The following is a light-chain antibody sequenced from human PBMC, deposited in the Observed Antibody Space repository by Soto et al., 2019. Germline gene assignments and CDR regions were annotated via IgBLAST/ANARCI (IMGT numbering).Light chain of an antibody. CDR1: QNINNW. CDR3: HQYNSYPYT. J-gene: IGKJ2*01. V-gene: IGKV1-5*03. Sequence: DPQMTQSPSTLSASVGDRVTITCRASQNINNWLAWYQQKPGKAPKLLIYKASSLESGVPSRFSGSGSGTEFTLTISNLQPDDFATYYCHQYNSYPYTFGQGTKLEIK. CDR2: KAS.